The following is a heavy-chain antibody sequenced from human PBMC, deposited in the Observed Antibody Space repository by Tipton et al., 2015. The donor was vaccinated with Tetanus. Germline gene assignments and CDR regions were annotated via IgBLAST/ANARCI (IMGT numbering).Heavy chain of an antibody. V-gene: IGHV4-59*12. CDR1: GASISSYY. CDR3: ARDSRVLGPWFY. Sequence: PSLTCTVSGASISSYYWSWIRQPPGKGLEWIAYISSSGRTNYNPSLKSRVTISVDTSKNQFSLKLSSVTAADTAVYYCARDSRVLGPWFYWGQGTLVTVSS. J-gene: IGHJ4*02. CDR2: ISSSGRT. D-gene: IGHD3-16*01.